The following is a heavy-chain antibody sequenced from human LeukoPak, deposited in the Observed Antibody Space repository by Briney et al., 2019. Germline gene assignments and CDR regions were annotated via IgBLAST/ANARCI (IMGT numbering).Heavy chain of an antibody. D-gene: IGHD2-8*02. CDR1: GFTFTSYA. V-gene: IGHV3-30*02. CDR3: AKDYGWAGED. CDR2: MQSDGSYI. J-gene: IGHJ4*02. Sequence: PGGSLRLSCAASGFTFTSYAMSWVRQAPGKGLQWLGFMQSDGSYIYYADSVEGRFTISRDNSKNTLFLQMHTLTDEDTAVYYCAKDYGWAGEDWGQGTLVTVSS.